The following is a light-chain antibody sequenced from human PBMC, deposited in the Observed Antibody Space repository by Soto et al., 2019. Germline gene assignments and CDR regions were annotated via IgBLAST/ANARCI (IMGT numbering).Light chain of an antibody. V-gene: IGLV4-69*01. Sequence: QLVLTQSPSASASPGASVKLTCTLSSGHSSYAIAWHQKQPGKGPRYLMDLNNDGSHTKGDGIPDRFSGSSSGADRFLIISSLQSEDEADYYCQTWGTGFQFLGGGTKLTVL. CDR2: LNNDGSH. CDR3: QTWGTGFQF. J-gene: IGLJ2*01. CDR1: SGHSSYA.